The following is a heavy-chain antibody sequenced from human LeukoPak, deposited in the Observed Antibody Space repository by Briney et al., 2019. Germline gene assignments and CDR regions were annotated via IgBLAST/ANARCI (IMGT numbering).Heavy chain of an antibody. CDR1: GLTFSNYG. CDR3: AKVREIMFRGPQDY. J-gene: IGHJ4*02. D-gene: IGHD3-16*01. Sequence: GGSLRLSCAASGLTFSNYGMHWVRQAPGKGLEWVAVMSYHGNNKYHADSVKGRFTISRDNSQNTLYLQMDSLRPDDTAVYYCAKVREIMFRGPQDYWGQGTLVTVSS. CDR2: MSYHGNNK. V-gene: IGHV3-30*18.